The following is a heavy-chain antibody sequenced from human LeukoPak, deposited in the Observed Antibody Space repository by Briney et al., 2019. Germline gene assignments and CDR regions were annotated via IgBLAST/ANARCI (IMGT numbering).Heavy chain of an antibody. CDR1: GFTFSSYS. Sequence: PGGSLRLSCAASGFTFSSYSMNWVRQAPGKGLEWVSYISSDNSSKYYADSVKGRFTISRDNSKNTLYLQMNSLRAEDTAVYYCAKIGRITMVRGVREIDYWGQGTLVTVSS. J-gene: IGHJ4*02. CDR2: ISSDNSSK. D-gene: IGHD3-10*01. V-gene: IGHV3-48*01. CDR3: AKIGRITMVRGVREIDY.